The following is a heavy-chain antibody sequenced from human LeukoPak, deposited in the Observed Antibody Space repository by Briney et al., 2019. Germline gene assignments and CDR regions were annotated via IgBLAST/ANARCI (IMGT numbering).Heavy chain of an antibody. V-gene: IGHV4-4*02. CDR2: IHHSGST. Sequence: SETLSLTCAVSGGSISTSNWWSWVRQPPGKGLEWIGEIHHSGSTNYNPSLKSRVTISVDKSKNEFSLELSSVTAADTAVYYCARRTQYASSISPDYYYAMDAWGQGTTVTVSS. CDR3: ARRTQYASSISPDYYYAMDA. CDR1: GGSISTSNW. D-gene: IGHD2-2*01. J-gene: IGHJ6*02.